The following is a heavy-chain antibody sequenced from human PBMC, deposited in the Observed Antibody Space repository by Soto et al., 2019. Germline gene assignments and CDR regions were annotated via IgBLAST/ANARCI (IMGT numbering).Heavy chain of an antibody. J-gene: IGHJ5*02. D-gene: IGHD5-18*01. Sequence: QVQLVQSGAEVKKPGSSVKVSCKASGGTFSSYAISWVRQAPGQGLEWMGGIIPIFGTANYAQKFQGRVTITADESTSTAYMELRSLRSEDTAVYYCARDRARGYSYGYVNWFDPWGQGTLVTVSS. V-gene: IGHV1-69*01. CDR2: IIPIFGTA. CDR3: ARDRARGYSYGYVNWFDP. CDR1: GGTFSSYA.